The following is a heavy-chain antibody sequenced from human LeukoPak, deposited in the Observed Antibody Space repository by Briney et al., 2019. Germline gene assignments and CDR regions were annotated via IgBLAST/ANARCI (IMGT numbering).Heavy chain of an antibody. CDR3: ATREVGSSGWYGMYFDY. D-gene: IGHD6-19*01. Sequence: PSETLSLTCAVYGGSFSGYYWSWIHQPPGKGLEWIGEINHSGSTNYNPSLKSRVTISVDTSKNQFSLKLSSVTAADTAVYYCATREVGSSGWYGMYFDYWGQGTLVTVSS. J-gene: IGHJ4*02. CDR2: INHSGST. V-gene: IGHV4-34*01. CDR1: GGSFSGYY.